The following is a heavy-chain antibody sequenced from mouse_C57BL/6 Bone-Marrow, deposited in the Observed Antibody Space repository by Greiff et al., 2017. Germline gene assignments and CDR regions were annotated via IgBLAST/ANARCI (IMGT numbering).Heavy chain of an antibody. V-gene: IGHV14-4*01. CDR3: SSFDGNYFDF. J-gene: IGHJ2*01. D-gene: IGHD2-3*01. CDR2: IDPEIGDT. CDR1: GFNIKDDY. Sequence: VQLQQSGAELVRPGASVKLSCTASGFNIKDDYIHWVKQRPEQGLEWIGWIDPEIGDTEYASKIQGKATITSDTSSNTAYLQLSSLTSEDTAVYYCSSFDGNYFDFCGQGTPLTVAS.